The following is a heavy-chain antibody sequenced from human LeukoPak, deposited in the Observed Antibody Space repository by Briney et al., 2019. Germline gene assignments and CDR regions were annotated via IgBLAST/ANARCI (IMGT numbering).Heavy chain of an antibody. CDR2: ISGSCSTK. CDR3: ARVGSIAAAGTPDY. Sequence: GGSLRLSCAASGFTFSDYYMSWIRQAPGQGLEWVSHISGSCSTKIYADSVKGRFTISRDNAENSLYLQVNSLRAEDTAVYYCARVGSIAAAGTPDYWGQGTLVTVSS. J-gene: IGHJ4*02. D-gene: IGHD6-13*01. V-gene: IGHV3-11*01. CDR1: GFTFSDYY.